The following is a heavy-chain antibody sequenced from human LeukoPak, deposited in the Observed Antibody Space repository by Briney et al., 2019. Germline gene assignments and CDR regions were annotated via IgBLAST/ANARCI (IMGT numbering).Heavy chain of an antibody. V-gene: IGHV3-21*05. CDR2: ISSSSSYI. CDR1: GFTFSSYS. J-gene: IGHJ5*02. Sequence: SGGSLRLSCAASGFTFSSYSMNWVRQAPGKGLEWVSYISSSSSYIYYADSVKGRFTISRDNAKNSLYLQMNSLRAEDTAVYYCARDSLYCGGDCWSLGDWFDPWGQGTLVTVSS. D-gene: IGHD2-21*02. CDR3: ARDSLYCGGDCWSLGDWFDP.